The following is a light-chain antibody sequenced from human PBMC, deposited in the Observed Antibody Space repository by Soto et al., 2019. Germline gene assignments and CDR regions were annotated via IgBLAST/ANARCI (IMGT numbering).Light chain of an antibody. Sequence: EIVLTQSPGTLSLSPGERATLSCRASQSVSGSYLAWYQQKPGQAPRLLIYGSSSRATGIPDRFSGSGSGTDFTLTISRLEPEDFAVYYCQQYGSSAWTVGQGTKLEIK. CDR1: QSVSGSY. CDR2: GSS. V-gene: IGKV3-20*01. J-gene: IGKJ1*01. CDR3: QQYGSSAWT.